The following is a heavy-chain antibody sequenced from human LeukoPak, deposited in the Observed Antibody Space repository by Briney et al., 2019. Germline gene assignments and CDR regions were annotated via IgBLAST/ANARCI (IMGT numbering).Heavy chain of an antibody. J-gene: IGHJ6*02. CDR2: IIPILGIA. V-gene: IGHV1-69*04. Sequence: GASVKVSCKASGGTFSSYAISWVRQAPGQGLEWMGRIIPILGIANYAQKFQGRVTITADKSTSTAYMELSSLRSEDTAVYYCASPAEGGLGMDVWGQGTTVTVSS. CDR3: ASPAEGGLGMDV. D-gene: IGHD3-16*01. CDR1: GGTFSSYA.